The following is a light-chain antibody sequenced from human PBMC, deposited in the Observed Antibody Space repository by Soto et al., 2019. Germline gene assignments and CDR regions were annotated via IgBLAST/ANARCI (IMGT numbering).Light chain of an antibody. J-gene: IGKJ1*01. CDR3: QQYGSSSRA. CDR2: GSS. Sequence: EVVLTQSPGTLSLSPGERATLACRASQSVSATYIAWYQQKSGQAPRLILYGSSSRATGVPDRFSGSGSGTEFTRTIDRLEPEDFATYYCQQYGSSSRAFGQGTKVEVK. V-gene: IGKV3-20*01. CDR1: QSVSATY.